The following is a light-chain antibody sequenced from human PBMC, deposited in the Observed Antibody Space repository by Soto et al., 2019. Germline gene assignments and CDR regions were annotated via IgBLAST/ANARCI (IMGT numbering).Light chain of an antibody. CDR2: GAS. Sequence: IVFTQSPRTLSLYPGESATLSCRASQSISSSYLAWYQQKPGQAPRLLIYGASTRATDIPPRFSGSGSGTEFTLTITSLQSEDFAVYYCQQYKNWPPLTFGGGTKVDIK. CDR3: QQYKNWPPLT. V-gene: IGKV3-15*01. J-gene: IGKJ4*01. CDR1: QSISSSY.